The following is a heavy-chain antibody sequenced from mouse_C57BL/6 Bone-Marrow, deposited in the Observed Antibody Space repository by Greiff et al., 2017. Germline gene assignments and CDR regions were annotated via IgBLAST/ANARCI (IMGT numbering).Heavy chain of an antibody. V-gene: IGHV2-9-1*01. J-gene: IGHJ1*03. CDR2: IWTGGGT. CDR1: GFSLTSYA. D-gene: IGHD1-1*01. CDR3: ARYSHYCGSLHWYFDV. Sequence: QVQLKASGPGLVAPSQCLSITCTVSGFSLTSYAISWVRQPHGKGLAWLGVIWTGGGTNYNSALKSRLSISKDNSKSQVFLKMNRLQTDDTARYYCARYSHYCGSLHWYFDVWGTGTTVTVSS.